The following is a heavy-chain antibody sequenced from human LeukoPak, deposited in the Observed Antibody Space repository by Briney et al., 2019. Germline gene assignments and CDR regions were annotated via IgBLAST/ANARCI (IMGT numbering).Heavy chain of an antibody. CDR1: GFAFRNYN. CDR2: ISNSGASI. CDR3: ARVGNEYTYGYTAFDI. Sequence: GGSLRLSCAASGFAFRNYNMNWVHQAPGKGLEWVSHISNSGASIYYADSLRGRFTISRDDAKNSLYLQINSLRDEDTAVYYCARVGNEYTYGYTAFDIWGQGTMVFISS. V-gene: IGHV3-48*02. D-gene: IGHD5-18*01. J-gene: IGHJ3*02.